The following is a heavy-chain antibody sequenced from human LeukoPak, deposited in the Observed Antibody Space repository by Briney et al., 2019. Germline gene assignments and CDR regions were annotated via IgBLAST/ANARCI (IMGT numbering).Heavy chain of an antibody. D-gene: IGHD2-2*03. V-gene: IGHV4-30-4*01. J-gene: IGHJ5*02. CDR2: IYYSGSI. CDR1: GGSISSGDYY. Sequence: SETLSLTCTVSGGSISSGDYYWSWIRQPPGKGLEWIGYIYYSGSIYYNPSLKSRVTISVDTSKNQFSLKLSSVTAADTAVYYCARGLLDSSWFDPWGQGTLVTVSS. CDR3: ARGLLDSSWFDP.